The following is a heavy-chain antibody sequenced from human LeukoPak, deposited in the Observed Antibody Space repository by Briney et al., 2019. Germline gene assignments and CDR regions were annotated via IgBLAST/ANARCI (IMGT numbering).Heavy chain of an antibody. D-gene: IGHD7-27*01. CDR3: MCWGTDNH. CDR2: INPGGNEI. CDR1: GLSFRSYW. J-gene: IGHJ4*02. Sequence: SGGSLRLSRTPSGLSFRSYWMNWVRQAPGKGLEWVANINPGGNEIRSVDSVKGRSIISRDNAKNSLDLQMSSLRVEDTAVYYCMCWGTDNHWGQGILVTVSS. V-gene: IGHV3-7*01.